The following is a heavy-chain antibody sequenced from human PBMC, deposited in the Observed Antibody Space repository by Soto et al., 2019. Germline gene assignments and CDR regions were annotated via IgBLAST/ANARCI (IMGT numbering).Heavy chain of an antibody. J-gene: IGHJ6*02. V-gene: IGHV4-39*01. CDR3: AGPTLPGDFWSGAYYYYGMDV. CDR2: IYYSGST. CDR1: GGSISSSSYY. Sequence: SETLSLTSTVSGGSISSSSYYWGWIRQPPGKGLEWIGSIYYSGSTYYNPSLKSRVTISVDTSKNQFSLKLSSVTAADTAVYYCAGPTLPGDFWSGAYYYYGMDVWGQGTTVT. D-gene: IGHD3-3*01.